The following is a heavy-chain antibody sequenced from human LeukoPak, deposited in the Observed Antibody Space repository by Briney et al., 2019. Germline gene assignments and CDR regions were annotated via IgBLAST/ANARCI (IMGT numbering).Heavy chain of an antibody. CDR3: ARVIAARRDWFDP. V-gene: IGHV1-2*02. CDR2: INPNSGGT. Sequence: ASVKVSCKASGYTFTGYYMHWVRQAPGQGLEWMGWINPNSGGTNYAQKFQGRVTMTRDTSISTAYMELGRLRSDDTAVYYCARVIAARRDWFDPWGQGTLVTVSS. J-gene: IGHJ5*02. D-gene: IGHD6-6*01. CDR1: GYTFTGYY.